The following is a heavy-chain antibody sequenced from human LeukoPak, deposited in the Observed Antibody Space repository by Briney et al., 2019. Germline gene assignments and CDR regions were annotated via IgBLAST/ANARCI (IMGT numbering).Heavy chain of an antibody. V-gene: IGHV3-66*01. Sequence: GGSLRLSYAASGFTVSSNYMSWVRQAPGRGLEWVSVIYSGGSTYYADSVKGRFTISRDNSKNTLYLQMNSLRAEDKAVYYCARARFGEWFNWFDPWGQGTLVTVSS. CDR3: ARARFGEWFNWFDP. CDR1: GFTVSSNY. D-gene: IGHD3-10*01. J-gene: IGHJ5*02. CDR2: IYSGGST.